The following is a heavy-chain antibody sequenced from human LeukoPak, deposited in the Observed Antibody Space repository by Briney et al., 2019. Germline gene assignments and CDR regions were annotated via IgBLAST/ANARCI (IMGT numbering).Heavy chain of an antibody. CDR3: ARAGYCSGVSCYSAVPGKY. J-gene: IGHJ4*02. D-gene: IGHD2-15*01. CDR1: GYSITSGYY. CDR2: IYHSGNT. V-gene: IGHV4-38-2*02. Sequence: PSETLSLTCTVSGYSITSGYYWAWIRQSPGKGLEWIGSIYHSGNTYYNPSLKSRVIILVDTSKNQFSLQLGSVTPTDTAVYYWARAGYCSGVSCYSAVPGKYWGQGALVTVSS.